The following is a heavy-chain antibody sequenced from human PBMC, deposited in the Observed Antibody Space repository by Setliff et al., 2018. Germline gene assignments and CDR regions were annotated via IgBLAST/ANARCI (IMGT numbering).Heavy chain of an antibody. Sequence: SVKVSCKASGGTFSSYAISWVRQAPGQGLEWMGGIIPILGIANYAQKFQGRVTITADESTSTAYMELSSLRSEDTAVYYCARVSWEWLLPDYWGQGTRVTVSS. D-gene: IGHD3-3*01. CDR3: ARVSWEWLLPDY. CDR2: IIPILGIA. V-gene: IGHV1-69*10. J-gene: IGHJ4*02. CDR1: GGTFSSYA.